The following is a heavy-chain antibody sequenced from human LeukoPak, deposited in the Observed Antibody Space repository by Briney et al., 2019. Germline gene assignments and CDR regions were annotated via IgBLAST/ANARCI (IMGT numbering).Heavy chain of an antibody. V-gene: IGHV3-7*05. CDR1: GFTFSNYW. CDR2: IKQDGSDK. Sequence: GGSLILSCAASGFTFSNYWMAWVRQAPGKGLEWVANIKQDGSDKNFVDSVKGRFTISRDNAKNSLYLQMNSLRAEDTAVYYCARDVGGSLDYWGQGTLVTVSS. CDR3: ARDVGGSLDY. D-gene: IGHD1-26*01. J-gene: IGHJ4*02.